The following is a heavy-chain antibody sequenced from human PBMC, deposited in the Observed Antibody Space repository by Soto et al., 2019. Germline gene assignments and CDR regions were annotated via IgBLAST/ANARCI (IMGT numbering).Heavy chain of an antibody. CDR3: AREGYYYGSDPFDY. CDR2: INAGNGNT. J-gene: IGHJ4*02. CDR1: GYTFTSYA. V-gene: IGHV1-3*05. D-gene: IGHD3-10*01. Sequence: QVQLVQSGAEEKKPGASVKVSCKASGYTFTSYAMHWVRQAPGQRLEWMGWINAGNGNTKYSQKFQGRVTITRDTSASTAYMELSSMRSEDTAVYYCAREGYYYGSDPFDYWGQGTLVTVSS.